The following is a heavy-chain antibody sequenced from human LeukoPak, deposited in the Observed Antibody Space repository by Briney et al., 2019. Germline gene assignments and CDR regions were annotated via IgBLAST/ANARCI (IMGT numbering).Heavy chain of an antibody. CDR1: GFTFSSYG. CDR2: IWYDGSNK. J-gene: IGHJ4*02. D-gene: IGHD3-22*01. V-gene: IGHV3-33*06. Sequence: PGGSLRLSCAASGFTFSSYGMHWVRQAPGKGLEGVAVIWYDGSNKYYADSVKGRSTISRDNSKNTLYLQMNSLRAEDTAVYYCAKGDYYDSSGLFDYWGQGTLVTVSS. CDR3: AKGDYYDSSGLFDY.